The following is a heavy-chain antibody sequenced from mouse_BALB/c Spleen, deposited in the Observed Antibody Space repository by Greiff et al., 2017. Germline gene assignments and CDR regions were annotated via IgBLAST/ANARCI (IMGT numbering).Heavy chain of an antibody. V-gene: IGHV8-12*01. CDR3: ARRGLPHYYAMDY. Sequence: QVTLNESGPGILQPSQTLSLTCSFSGFSLSTSGMGVSWIRQPSGKGLEWLAHIYWDDDKRYNPSLKSRLTISKDTSSNQVFLKITSVDTADTATYYCARRGLPHYYAMDYWGQGTSVTVSS. CDR1: GFSLSTSGMG. D-gene: IGHD5-5*01. J-gene: IGHJ4*01. CDR2: IYWDDDK.